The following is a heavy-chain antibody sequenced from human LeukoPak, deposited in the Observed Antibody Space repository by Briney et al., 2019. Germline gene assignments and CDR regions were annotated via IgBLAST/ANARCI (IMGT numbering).Heavy chain of an antibody. CDR3: ARTPGMVRGVMGNWFDP. V-gene: IGHV4-34*01. J-gene: IGHJ5*02. D-gene: IGHD3-10*01. Sequence: SETLSFTCAVYGGSFSGYYWSWIRQPPGKGLEWIGEINHSGSTNYNPSLKSQVTISVDTSKNQFSLKLSSVTAADTAVHYCARTPGMVRGVMGNWFDPWGQGTLVTVSS. CDR2: INHSGST. CDR1: GGSFSGYY.